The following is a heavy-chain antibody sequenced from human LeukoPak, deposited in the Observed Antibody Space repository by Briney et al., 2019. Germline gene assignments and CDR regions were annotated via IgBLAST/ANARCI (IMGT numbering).Heavy chain of an antibody. Sequence: QSGGSLRLSCAASGFTFSSYWMSWVRQAPGKGLEWVANIKQDGSEKYYVDSVKGRFTISRDNAKNSLYLQMNSLRAEDTAVYYCASNGPLARRYFDLWGRGTLVTVSS. D-gene: IGHD4-17*01. V-gene: IGHV3-7*01. CDR3: ASNGPLARRYFDL. J-gene: IGHJ2*01. CDR2: IKQDGSEK. CDR1: GFTFSSYW.